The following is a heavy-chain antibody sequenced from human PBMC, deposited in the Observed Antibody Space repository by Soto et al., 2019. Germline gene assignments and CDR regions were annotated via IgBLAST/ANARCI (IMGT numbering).Heavy chain of an antibody. J-gene: IGHJ4*02. D-gene: IGHD5-18*01. V-gene: IGHV3-11*01. CDR2: ISSSGRTI. Sequence: QVQLVESGGGLVKPGGSLRLSCAASGFTFSDYYMSWIRQAPGKGLEWVSYISSSGRTIYYANSVKGRFTISRDNAKNPPYLQMNSLRAEDTAVYYCASTVDTALGTHFDYWGQGTLVTVSS. CDR3: ASTVDTALGTHFDY. CDR1: GFTFSDYY.